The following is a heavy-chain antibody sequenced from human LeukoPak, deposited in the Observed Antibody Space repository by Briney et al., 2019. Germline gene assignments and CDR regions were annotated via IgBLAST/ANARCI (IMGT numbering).Heavy chain of an antibody. Sequence: ASVKVSCKTSRGTFNNYAISWVRQAPGQGLEWMGGIIPIFGTASYAQKFQGRVTITADESTSTAYMELSSLRSADTAVYYCARVLRYFDWLSNYYYYYMDVWGKGTTVTVSS. J-gene: IGHJ6*03. CDR1: RGTFNNYA. CDR2: IIPIFGTA. D-gene: IGHD3-9*01. CDR3: ARVLRYFDWLSNYYYYYMDV. V-gene: IGHV1-69*01.